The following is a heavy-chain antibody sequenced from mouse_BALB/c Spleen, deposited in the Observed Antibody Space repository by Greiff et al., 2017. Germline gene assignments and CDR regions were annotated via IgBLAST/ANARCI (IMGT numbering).Heavy chain of an antibody. CDR3: ARVDYGSYYYAMDY. Sequence: QVQLQQSGAELVRPGSSVKISCKASGYAFSSYWMNWVKQRPGQGLEWIGQIYPGDGDTNYNGKFKGKATLTADKSSSTAYMQLSSLTSEDSAVYFCARVDYGSYYYAMDYWGQGTSVTVSS. CDR1: GYAFSSYW. D-gene: IGHD1-1*01. CDR2: IYPGDGDT. J-gene: IGHJ4*01. V-gene: IGHV1-80*01.